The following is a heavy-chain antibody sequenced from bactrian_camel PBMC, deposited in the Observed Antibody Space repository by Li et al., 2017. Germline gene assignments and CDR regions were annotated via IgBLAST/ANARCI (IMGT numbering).Heavy chain of an antibody. CDR1: GDTVSSTD. CDR3: AKDAGGGDWYEYDY. CDR2: IGGSGRSS. J-gene: IGHJ4*01. Sequence: QVQLVESGGGSVEAGGSLTLSCALSGDTVSSTDMVWFRQAPGKGLEWVSAIGGSGRSSYYADSMQGRFTISRDNTKNTLYLQLNSLKTEDTAMYYCAKDAGGGDWYEYDYWGQGTQVTVS. D-gene: IGHD6*01. V-gene: IGHV3S1*01.